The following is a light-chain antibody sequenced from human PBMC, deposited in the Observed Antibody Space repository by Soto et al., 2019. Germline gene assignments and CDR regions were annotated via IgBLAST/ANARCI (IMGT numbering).Light chain of an antibody. CDR3: QQYSSSLLT. CDR2: GAS. J-gene: IGKJ4*01. V-gene: IGKV3-20*01. CDR1: QSVSSSY. Sequence: EIVLTPSPGTLSLSPGERATLSCRASQSVSSSYLAWYQQTPGQAPRLLIYGASSRATGIPDRFSGSGSGTDFTLTISRLEPEDFAVYYCQQYSSSLLTFGGGTKVDIK.